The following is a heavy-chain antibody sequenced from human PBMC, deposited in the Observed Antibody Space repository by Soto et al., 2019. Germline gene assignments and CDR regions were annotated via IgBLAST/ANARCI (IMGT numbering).Heavy chain of an antibody. Sequence: QVQLVQSGAEVKKPGASVKVSCKASGYTFTSYGISWVRQAPGQGLEWMGWISAYNGNTNYAQQLQGRVTMTTDTSTSTAYMELRSLRSDDTAVYYCARASIAAAGASVYYYYYGMDVWGQGTTVTVSS. D-gene: IGHD6-13*01. V-gene: IGHV1-18*01. CDR2: ISAYNGNT. CDR1: GYTFTSYG. CDR3: ARASIAAAGASVYYYYYGMDV. J-gene: IGHJ6*02.